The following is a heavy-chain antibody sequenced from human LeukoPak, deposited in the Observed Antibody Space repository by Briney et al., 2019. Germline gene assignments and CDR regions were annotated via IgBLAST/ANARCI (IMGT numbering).Heavy chain of an antibody. CDR3: ARTRGRVSKTDFDS. J-gene: IGHJ4*02. CDR1: GASISSDDYF. D-gene: IGHD5/OR15-5a*01. CDR2: IYYSGNT. V-gene: IGHV4-39*07. Sequence: SETLSLTCTVSGASISSDDYFWGWIRQPPGKGLEWIATIYYSGNTYYNPSLSSRVTISADSSKNQFYLRLRSVTAADAAVYFCARTRGRVSKTDFDSWGQGTLVTVSS.